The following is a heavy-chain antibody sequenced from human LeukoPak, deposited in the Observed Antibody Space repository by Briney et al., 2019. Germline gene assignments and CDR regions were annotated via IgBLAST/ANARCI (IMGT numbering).Heavy chain of an antibody. CDR2: ISYDGSNK. Sequence: GGSLRLSCAASGFTFISYAMHWVRQAPGRGLGWGAVISYDGSNKYYADSVKGRFTISRDNSKNTLYLQMNSLRAEDTAVYYCARDMYYYDSSGYYYPFADYWGQGTLVTVSS. CDR3: ARDMYYYDSSGYYYPFADY. V-gene: IGHV3-30-3*01. CDR1: GFTFISYA. J-gene: IGHJ4*02. D-gene: IGHD3-22*01.